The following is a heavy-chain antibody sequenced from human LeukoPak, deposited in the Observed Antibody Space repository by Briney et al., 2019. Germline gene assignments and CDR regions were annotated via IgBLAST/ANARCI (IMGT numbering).Heavy chain of an antibody. CDR3: AREGSQGVRGASDY. V-gene: IGHV3-30-3*01. Sequence: GGSLRLSCAASGFTFSSYAMHWVRQAPGKGLEWVAVISYDGSNKYYADSVKGRFTISRDNSKNTLYLQMNSLRAEDTAVYYCAREGSQGVRGASDYWGQGTLVTVSS. CDR2: ISYDGSNK. CDR1: GFTFSSYA. D-gene: IGHD3-10*01. J-gene: IGHJ4*02.